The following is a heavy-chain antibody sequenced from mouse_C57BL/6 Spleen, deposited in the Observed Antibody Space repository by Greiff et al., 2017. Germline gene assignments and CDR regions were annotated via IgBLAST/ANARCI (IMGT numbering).Heavy chain of an antibody. J-gene: IGHJ1*03. CDR3: ARSGYYGSSLYWYFDV. D-gene: IGHD1-1*01. CDR1: GYSFTDYN. Sequence: VQLQQSGPELVKPGASAKISCKASGYSFTDYNMNWVKQSNGKSLEWIGVINPNYGTTSYNQKFKGKATLTVDQSSSTAYMQLNSLTSEDSAVYYCARSGYYGSSLYWYFDVWGTGTTVTVSS. CDR2: INPNYGTT. V-gene: IGHV1-39*01.